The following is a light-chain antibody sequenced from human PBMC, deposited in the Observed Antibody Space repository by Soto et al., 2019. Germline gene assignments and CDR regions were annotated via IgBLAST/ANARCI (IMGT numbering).Light chain of an antibody. J-gene: IGKJ4*01. V-gene: IGKV1-33*01. CDR1: QDISKY. CDR3: QQYDNLPPFT. CDR2: HAS. Sequence: DIQMTQSPSSLSASVGDRVTITCQASQDISKYLNWFQQKPGKAPKLLIYHASNLETGVPSRFSGSGSGTDFTFTISSLQLEDIATYYCQQYDNLPPFTFGGGTKVDIK.